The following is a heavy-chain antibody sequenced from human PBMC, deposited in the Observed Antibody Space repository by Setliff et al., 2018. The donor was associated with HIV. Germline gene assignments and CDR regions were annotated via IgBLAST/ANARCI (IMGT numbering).Heavy chain of an antibody. CDR2: ISAYNGNT. CDR1: GYRFSSYG. CDR3: ARDQGFWSGFTYNYYMDV. Sequence: ASVKVSCKASGYRFSSYGISWVRQAPGQGLEWMGWISAYNGNTKYTQDFQGRVTMTTDTSTSTVYIELRSLRSDDTAVYYCARDQGFWSGFTYNYYMDVWGKGTTVTVSS. D-gene: IGHD3-3*01. V-gene: IGHV1-18*01. J-gene: IGHJ6*03.